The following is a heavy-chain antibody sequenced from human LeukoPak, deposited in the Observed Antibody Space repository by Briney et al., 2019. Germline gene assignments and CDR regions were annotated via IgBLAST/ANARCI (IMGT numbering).Heavy chain of an antibody. J-gene: IGHJ4*02. CDR3: AKQYYYGSGSYYALDY. CDR1: GFTFSTYA. V-gene: IGHV3-23*01. CDR2: ISGSGGST. D-gene: IGHD3-10*01. Sequence: GGSRRLSCAASGFTFSTYAMNWVRQAPGKGLEWVSAISGSGGSTFYADSVKGRFTISRDNAKNTLYLQMNSLRVEDTAVYYCAKQYYYGSGSYYALDYWGQGTLVTVSS.